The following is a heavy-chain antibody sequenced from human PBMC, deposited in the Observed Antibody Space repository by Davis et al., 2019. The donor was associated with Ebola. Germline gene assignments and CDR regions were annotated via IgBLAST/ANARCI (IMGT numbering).Heavy chain of an antibody. CDR1: GGSISSYY. CDR3: ARGRIAVAGTWGYYYYGMDV. J-gene: IGHJ6*02. V-gene: IGHV4-59*01. CDR2: IYYSGST. Sequence: PSETLSLTCTVSGGSISSYYWSWIRQPPGKGLEWIGYIYYSGSTNYNPSLKSRVTISVDTSKNQFSLKLSSVTAADTAVYYCARGRIAVAGTWGYYYYGMDVWGQGTTVTVSS. D-gene: IGHD6-19*01.